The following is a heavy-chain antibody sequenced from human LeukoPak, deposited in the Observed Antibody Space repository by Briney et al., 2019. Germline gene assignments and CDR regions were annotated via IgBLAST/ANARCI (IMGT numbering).Heavy chain of an antibody. Sequence: ASVKVSCKVSGYTLTELSMHWVRQAPGKGLEWMGGFDPEDGETIYAQKFQGRVTMTEDTSTDTAYMELSSLRSEDTAVYYCATASKPGSRNAFDIWGQGTMVTVSS. D-gene: IGHD1-26*01. J-gene: IGHJ3*02. CDR2: FDPEDGET. CDR3: ATASKPGSRNAFDI. CDR1: GYTLTELS. V-gene: IGHV1-24*01.